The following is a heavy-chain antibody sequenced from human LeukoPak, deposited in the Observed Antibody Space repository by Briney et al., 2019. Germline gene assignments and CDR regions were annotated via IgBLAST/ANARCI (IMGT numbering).Heavy chain of an antibody. CDR3: ARGADFWSGYYTPSYYYYMDV. J-gene: IGHJ6*03. CDR1: GYTFTSYG. D-gene: IGHD3-3*01. V-gene: IGHV1-18*01. Sequence: GASVKVSCKASGYTFTSYGISWVRQAPGQGREWMGWISAYNGNTNYAQQLQGRVTMTTDTSTSTAYMELRSLSSGDTAVYYCARGADFWSGYYTPSYYYYMDVWGKGTTVTVSS. CDR2: ISAYNGNT.